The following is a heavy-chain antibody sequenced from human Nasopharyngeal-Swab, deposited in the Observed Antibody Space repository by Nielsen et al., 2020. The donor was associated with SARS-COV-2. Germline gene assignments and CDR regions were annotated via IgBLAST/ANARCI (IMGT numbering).Heavy chain of an antibody. J-gene: IGHJ6*03. CDR3: TTGRGYSYGYYYYYMDV. CDR1: GFTFSNAW. Sequence: GGYLRLSCAASGFTFSNAWMSWVRQAPGKGLEWVGRIKSKTDGGTTDYAAPVKGRFTTSRDDSKNTLYLQMNSLKTEDTAVYYCTTGRGYSYGYYYYYMDVWGKGTTVTVSS. V-gene: IGHV3-15*01. D-gene: IGHD5-18*01. CDR2: IKSKTDGGTT.